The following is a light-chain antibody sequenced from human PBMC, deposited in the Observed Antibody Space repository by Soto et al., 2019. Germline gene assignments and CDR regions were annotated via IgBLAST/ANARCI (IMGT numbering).Light chain of an antibody. J-gene: IGKJ1*01. Sequence: DIQMTQSPSSLSASVGDRVTITCRASQSISRYLNWYQQKPGKAPKLLIYAASSLQSGVPSRFSGSGSGTDFTLTISSLQPEDFATYYCQESETFGQGTKVDIK. CDR2: AAS. V-gene: IGKV1-39*01. CDR1: QSISRY. CDR3: QESET.